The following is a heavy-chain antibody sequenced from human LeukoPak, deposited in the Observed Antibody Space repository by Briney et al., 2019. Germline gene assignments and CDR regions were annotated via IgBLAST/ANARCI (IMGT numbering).Heavy chain of an antibody. D-gene: IGHD3-22*01. V-gene: IGHV3-48*03. CDR2: ISSSGNTI. J-gene: IGHJ4*02. CDR1: GFTFSSYE. CDR3: ASQWLLRY. Sequence: GGSLRLSCAASGFTFSSYEMNWVRQAPGKGLGWVSYISSSGNTIYYADSVKGRFTISRDNAKSSLYLQMNSLRAEDTAVYYCASQWLLRYWGQGTLVTVSS.